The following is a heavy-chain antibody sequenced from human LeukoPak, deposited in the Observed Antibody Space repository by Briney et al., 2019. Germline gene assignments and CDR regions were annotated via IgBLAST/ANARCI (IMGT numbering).Heavy chain of an antibody. D-gene: IGHD3-10*01. J-gene: IGHJ6*02. CDR3: ARPALVRGVLYYYSMDV. Sequence: ASVKVSCKASGYTFTIYDTNWMRQATGQGLEWMGWMNPNSGNTGYAQNFQGRVTMTRNTSISTAYMELSSLRPEDTAVYYCARPALVRGVLYYYSMDVWGQGTTVTVSS. CDR2: MNPNSGNT. CDR1: GYTFTIYD. V-gene: IGHV1-8*01.